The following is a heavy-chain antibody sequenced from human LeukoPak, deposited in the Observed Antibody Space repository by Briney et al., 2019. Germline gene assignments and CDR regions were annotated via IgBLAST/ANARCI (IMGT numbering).Heavy chain of an antibody. CDR3: ARALSYSYGSMDF. Sequence: GGSLRLSCADSGFTFSSYSRNWVRPAPGKGLEWVSSISSGSKYIYNADSVKGRFTISRDNAKNSLYLQMNSLRAEDTAVYYCARALSYSYGSMDFWGQGTLVIVSS. V-gene: IGHV3-21*01. D-gene: IGHD5-18*01. J-gene: IGHJ1*01. CDR1: GFTFSSYS. CDR2: ISSGSKYI.